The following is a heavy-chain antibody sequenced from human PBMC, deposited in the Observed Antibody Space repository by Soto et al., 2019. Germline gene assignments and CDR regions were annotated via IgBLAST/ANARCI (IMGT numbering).Heavy chain of an antibody. CDR3: ARGATADYDFWANPRGDWLDL. CDR1: GYTFSSHD. Sequence: QVQLVQSGAEVKRPGASVKVSCKASGYTFSSHDIIWVRQPAGQGLEWMGWMNPLKGLSKTTYLPNSRDRVVMTRDNFLSTAYLELSGLRSDDTAVYFCARGATADYDFWANPRGDWLDLWGQGTLLTVSS. V-gene: IGHV1-8*01. D-gene: IGHD3-3*01. J-gene: IGHJ5*02. CDR2: MNPLKGLSKT.